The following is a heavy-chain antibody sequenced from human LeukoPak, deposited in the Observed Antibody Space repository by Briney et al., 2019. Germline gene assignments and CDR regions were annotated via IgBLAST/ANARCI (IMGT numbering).Heavy chain of an antibody. CDR1: GFTFSDYY. CDR3: ARGAGLLFDP. Sequence: GGSLRLSCAASGFTFSDYYMSWIRQAPGKGLEWFSYISTSGTITHYADSVKGRFTISRDNAKNSLYLKMNSLRAEDRAVYYWARGAGLLFDPWGKGTLVTVSS. J-gene: IGHJ5*02. V-gene: IGHV3-11*01. CDR2: ISTSGTIT.